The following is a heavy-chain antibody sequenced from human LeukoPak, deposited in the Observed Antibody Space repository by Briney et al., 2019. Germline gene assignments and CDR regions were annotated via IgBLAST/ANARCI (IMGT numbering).Heavy chain of an antibody. CDR2: LRSKAYGGTT. J-gene: IGHJ4*02. Sequence: GGSLRLSCTTSGFTFGDYAMSWVRQAPGKGPEGVGFLRSKAYGGTTEYAPSVKGRFTISRDDSKSIAYLQMNSLKSEDTAVYYCTRVGYCSSTSCHYFDYWGQGTLVTVSS. CDR3: TRVGYCSSTSCHYFDY. V-gene: IGHV3-49*04. D-gene: IGHD2-2*01. CDR1: GFTFGDYA.